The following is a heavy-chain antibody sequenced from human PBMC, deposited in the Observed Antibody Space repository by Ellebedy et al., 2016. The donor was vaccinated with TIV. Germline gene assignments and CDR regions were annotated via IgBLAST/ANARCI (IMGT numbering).Heavy chain of an antibody. CDR1: GYTFTSYG. J-gene: IGHJ6*02. Sequence: AASVKVSCKASGYTFTSYGISWARQAPGQGLEWMGWISAYNGNTNYAQKLQGRVTMTTDTSTSTAYIELRSLRSDDTAVYYCARHHPGYGDYEGYYYGMDVWGQGTTVTVSS. CDR2: ISAYNGNT. V-gene: IGHV1-18*04. CDR3: ARHHPGYGDYEGYYYGMDV. D-gene: IGHD4-17*01.